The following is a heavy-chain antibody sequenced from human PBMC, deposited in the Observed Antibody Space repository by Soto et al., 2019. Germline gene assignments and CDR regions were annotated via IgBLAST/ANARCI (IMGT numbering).Heavy chain of an antibody. CDR2: ISSSGSTI. Sequence: EVQLVESGGGLVQPGGSLRLSCVASGFTFSSYEMNWVRQAPGKGLEWVSYISSSGSTIYYADSVKGRFTISRDNAKNSLYLQMNSLRAEDTAVYYCARSPGGIVATVYFDYWGQGTLVTVSS. V-gene: IGHV3-48*03. CDR3: ARSPGGIVATVYFDY. CDR1: GFTFSSYE. D-gene: IGHD5-12*01. J-gene: IGHJ4*02.